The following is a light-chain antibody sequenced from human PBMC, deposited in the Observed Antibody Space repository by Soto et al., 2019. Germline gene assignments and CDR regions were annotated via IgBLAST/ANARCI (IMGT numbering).Light chain of an antibody. CDR1: SSDVGNYNY. V-gene: IGLV2-14*01. CDR2: EVS. J-gene: IGLJ1*01. CDR3: SSYTSSSTLV. Sequence: SVLTQPASVSGSPGQSITISCTGTSSDVGNYNYVSWYQHHPGKAPKLMIYEVSDRPSGVSNRFSGSKSANTASLTISGLQAEDEADYYCSSYTSSSTLVFGTGTKVTVL.